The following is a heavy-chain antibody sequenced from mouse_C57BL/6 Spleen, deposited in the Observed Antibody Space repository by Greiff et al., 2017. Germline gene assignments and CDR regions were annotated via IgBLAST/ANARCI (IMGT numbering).Heavy chain of an antibody. CDR2: IHPSDSDT. V-gene: IGHV1-74*01. Sequence: QVQLQQPGAELVKPGASVKVSCKASGYTFTSYWMHWVKQRPGQGLEWIGRIHPSDSDTNYNQKFKGKATLTVDKSSSTAYMQLGSLTSEDSAVYYCAIPIAYDYLDYWGQGTTLTVSS. CDR1: GYTFTSYW. D-gene: IGHD2-4*01. CDR3: AIPIAYDYLDY. J-gene: IGHJ2*01.